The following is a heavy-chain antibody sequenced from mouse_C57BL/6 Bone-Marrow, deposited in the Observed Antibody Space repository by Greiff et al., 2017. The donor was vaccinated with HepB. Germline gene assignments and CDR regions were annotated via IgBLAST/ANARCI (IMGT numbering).Heavy chain of an antibody. J-gene: IGHJ1*03. CDR3: ARRRERYDYDIGYFDV. V-gene: IGHV1-69*01. D-gene: IGHD2-4*01. Sequence: QVQLQQPGAELVMPGASVKLSCKASGYTFTSYWMHWVKQRPGQGLEWIGVIDPSDSYTNYNQKFKVKATLTVDTSSSTAYMQLSSLTSEDSAVYYCARRRERYDYDIGYFDVWGTGTTVTVSS. CDR1: GYTFTSYW. CDR2: IDPSDSYT.